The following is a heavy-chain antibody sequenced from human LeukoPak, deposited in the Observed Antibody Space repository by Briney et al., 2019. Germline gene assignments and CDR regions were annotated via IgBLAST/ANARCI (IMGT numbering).Heavy chain of an antibody. CDR2: MNPNSGNT. D-gene: IGHD3-10*01. Sequence: ASVKVSCKASGYTFTSYDINWVRQATGQGLEWMGWMNPNSGNTGYAQKFQGRVTITRNTSISTAYMVLSSLRSEDTAVYYCARRVLPYYFDYWGQGTLVTVSS. J-gene: IGHJ4*02. CDR3: ARRVLPYYFDY. V-gene: IGHV1-8*03. CDR1: GYTFTSYD.